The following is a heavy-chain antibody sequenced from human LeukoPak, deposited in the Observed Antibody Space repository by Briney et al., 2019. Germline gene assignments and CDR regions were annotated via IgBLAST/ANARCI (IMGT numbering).Heavy chain of an antibody. CDR3: ARRYSDYDSAHFDY. CDR1: GYNFNSYD. CDR2: MNPNSGNT. Sequence: ASVKVSCKASGYNFNSYDINWVRQAPGQGLEWMGWMNPNSGNTGYAQKFQGRVTMTTDTSISTAYMELSSLRSDDTAVYYCARRYSDYDSAHFDYWGQGTLVTVSS. J-gene: IGHJ4*02. V-gene: IGHV1-8*02. D-gene: IGHD5-12*01.